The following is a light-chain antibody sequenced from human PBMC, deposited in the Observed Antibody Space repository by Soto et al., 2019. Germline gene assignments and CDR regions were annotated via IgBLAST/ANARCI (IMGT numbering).Light chain of an antibody. CDR2: DVS. Sequence: QSALTQPASVSGSPGQSIIISCTGTSSDVGGYNYVSWYQQHPGKAPKLMIYDVSNRPSGVSNRFSGSKSGNTASLTISGLQAEDEADYYCSSYTSSSTHNYVFGTGTKVTVL. CDR3: SSYTSSSTHNYV. J-gene: IGLJ1*01. V-gene: IGLV2-14*01. CDR1: SSDVGGYNY.